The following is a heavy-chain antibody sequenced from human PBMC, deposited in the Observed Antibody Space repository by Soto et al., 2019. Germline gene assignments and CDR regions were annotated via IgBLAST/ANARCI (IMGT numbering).Heavy chain of an antibody. J-gene: IGHJ3*02. Sequence: GGSLRLSCAASGFTFSSYSMNWVRQAPGKGLEWVSSISSSSSYIYYADSVKGRFTISRDNAKNSLYLQMNSLRAEDTAVYYCARDPLPYGDYANDAFDIWGQGTMVTVSS. D-gene: IGHD4-17*01. CDR3: ARDPLPYGDYANDAFDI. CDR1: GFTFSSYS. CDR2: ISSSSSYI. V-gene: IGHV3-21*01.